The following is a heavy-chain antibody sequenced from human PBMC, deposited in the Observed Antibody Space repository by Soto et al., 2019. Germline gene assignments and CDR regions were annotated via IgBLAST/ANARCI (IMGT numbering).Heavy chain of an antibody. CDR1: GYTFTNYD. CDR2: INPKSGST. D-gene: IGHD3-3*01. CDR3: ARIHYDFWSGQMYCLGLDV. J-gene: IGHJ6*02. V-gene: IGHV1-8*01. Sequence: QVQLVQSGAEVKKPGASVKVSCKASGYTFTNYDINWVRQATGQGLEWMGKINPKSGSTGYPQKFQDRVTMTRDSSLSTAYMELSSLTSDDTAVYYSARIHYDFWSGQMYCLGLDVWGQGTTVTVSS.